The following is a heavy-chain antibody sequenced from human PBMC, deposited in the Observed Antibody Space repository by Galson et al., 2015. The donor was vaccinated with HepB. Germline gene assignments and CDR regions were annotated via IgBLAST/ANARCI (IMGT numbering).Heavy chain of an antibody. D-gene: IGHD1-1*01. Sequence: SLRLSCAASGFTFSSYAMHWVRQAPGKGLEWVAVISYDGSNKYYADSVKGRFTISRDNSKNTLYLQMNSLRAEDTAVYYCARDYWNRKGRYYYYMDVWGKGTTVTVSS. CDR3: ARDYWNRKGRYYYYMDV. CDR2: ISYDGSNK. J-gene: IGHJ6*03. CDR1: GFTFSSYA. V-gene: IGHV3-30-3*01.